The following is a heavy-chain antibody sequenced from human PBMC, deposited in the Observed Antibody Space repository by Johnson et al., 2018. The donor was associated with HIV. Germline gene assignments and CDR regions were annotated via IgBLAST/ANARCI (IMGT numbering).Heavy chain of an antibody. CDR1: GFTFSNYA. V-gene: IGHV3-30-3*01. CDR3: ARAMYTSGWSYDAFDI. CDR2: ISYDGSNK. D-gene: IGHD6-19*01. J-gene: IGHJ3*02. Sequence: QVQLVESGGGVVQPGRSLRLSCAASGFTFSNYAMYWVRQAPGKGLEWVAAISYDGSNKYYADSVKGRFTISRDNAKNSLYLQMNSLRAEDTAVYYCARAMYTSGWSYDAFDIWGQGTKVTVSS.